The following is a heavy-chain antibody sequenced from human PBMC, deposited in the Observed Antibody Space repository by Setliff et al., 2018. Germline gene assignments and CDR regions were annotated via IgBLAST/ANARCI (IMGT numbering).Heavy chain of an antibody. D-gene: IGHD3-10*01. CDR1: GFTFKSYA. Sequence: PGGSLRLSCATSGFTFKSYAMIWVRQTPGKGLEWVSAISGSGGGTPYADSVKGRFTISRDNSKSTLYLQMNSLRAEDTAVYYCAKGRGTVYYYMDVCGKGTTVTVSS. CDR2: ISGSGGGT. V-gene: IGHV3-23*01. J-gene: IGHJ6*03. CDR3: AKGRGTVYYYMDV.